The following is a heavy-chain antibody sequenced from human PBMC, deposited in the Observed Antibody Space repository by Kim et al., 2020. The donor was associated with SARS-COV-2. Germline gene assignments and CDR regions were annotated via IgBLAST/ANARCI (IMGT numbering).Heavy chain of an antibody. CDR3: ARGDYFGSGLPRGAIDY. CDR2: INHSGST. V-gene: IGHV4-34*01. CDR1: GGSFNGYY. D-gene: IGHD3-10*01. Sequence: SETLSLTCAVYGGSFNGYYWSWIRQPPGKGLEWIGEINHSGSTNYNPSLKSRVTISVDTSKSQFSLKLTSVTAADTAVYYCARGDYFGSGLPRGAIDYWGQGTLVTVSS. J-gene: IGHJ4*02.